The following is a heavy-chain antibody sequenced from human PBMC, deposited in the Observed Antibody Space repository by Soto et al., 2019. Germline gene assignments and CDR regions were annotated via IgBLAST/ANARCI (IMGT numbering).Heavy chain of an antibody. D-gene: IGHD1-26*01. Sequence: PSETLSLTCTISGGSVSVYYWSWIRRSTGQGLEWIGYIYASGSPYYNPSLRSRVTISADTSRNQISLKLTSPTAADTAVYYCARGVGSSPPQYWGRGTLVTVSS. CDR3: ARGVGSSPPQY. CDR1: GGSVSVYY. J-gene: IGHJ4*02. CDR2: IYASGSP. V-gene: IGHV4-59*02.